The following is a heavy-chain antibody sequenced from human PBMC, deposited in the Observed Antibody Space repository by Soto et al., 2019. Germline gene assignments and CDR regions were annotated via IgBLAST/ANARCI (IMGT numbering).Heavy chain of an antibody. CDR1: GGSISSTDHY. V-gene: IGHV4-39*01. CDR2: IYYAGST. CDR3: ARLVFHCLRGSCDEYNFCGFDV. D-gene: IGHD2-15*01. J-gene: IGHJ6*02. Sequence: SETLSLTCTVSGGSISSTDHYWGWIRQPPGKGLEWLGSIYYAGSTFHNPSLKRRATISVDTSRNQFSLRLSSVTASDTAVYYCARLVFHCLRGSCDEYNFCGFDVWGQGTTVTVSS.